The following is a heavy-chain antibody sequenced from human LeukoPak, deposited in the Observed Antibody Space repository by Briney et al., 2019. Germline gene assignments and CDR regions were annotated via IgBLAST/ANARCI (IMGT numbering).Heavy chain of an antibody. Sequence: GGSLRLSCAASGFTFSGSAMHWVRQASGKGLEWVGRIRSKANSYATAYAASVKGRFTISRDDSKNTAYLQMNSLKTEDTAVYYCTRPGSSSSGWGQGTLVTVSS. CDR3: TRPGSSSSG. D-gene: IGHD6-6*01. CDR2: IRSKANSYAT. CDR1: GFTFSGSA. V-gene: IGHV3-73*01. J-gene: IGHJ4*02.